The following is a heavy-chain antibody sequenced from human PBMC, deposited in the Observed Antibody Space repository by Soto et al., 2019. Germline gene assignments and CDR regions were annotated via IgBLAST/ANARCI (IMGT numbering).Heavy chain of an antibody. V-gene: IGHV4-59*01. CDR1: GGSISSYY. CDR2: IYYSGST. Sequence: SETLSLPCTVAGGSISSYYWSWIRQPPGKGLEWIGYIYYSGSTNYNPSLKSRVTISVDTSKNQFSLKLSSVTAADTAVYYCARDSSGWYYYGMDVWGQGTTVTVSS. D-gene: IGHD6-19*01. CDR3: ARDSSGWYYYGMDV. J-gene: IGHJ6*02.